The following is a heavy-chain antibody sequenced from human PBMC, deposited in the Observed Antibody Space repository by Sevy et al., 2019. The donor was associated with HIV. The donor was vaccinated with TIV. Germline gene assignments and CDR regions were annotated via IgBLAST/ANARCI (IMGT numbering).Heavy chain of an antibody. D-gene: IGHD1-1*01. Sequence: GGSLRLSCAASGFTFSSAWMNWFRQAPGKGLEWIGRIKSKQDGETTDYAAPVKGGTTISRDDSKNTLYLQINSLKSEDTAIYYCSTGFSPAWHDHRWGQGTLVTVSS. V-gene: IGHV3-15*01. J-gene: IGHJ1*01. CDR2: IKSKQDGETT. CDR3: STGFSPAWHDHR. CDR1: GFTFSSAW.